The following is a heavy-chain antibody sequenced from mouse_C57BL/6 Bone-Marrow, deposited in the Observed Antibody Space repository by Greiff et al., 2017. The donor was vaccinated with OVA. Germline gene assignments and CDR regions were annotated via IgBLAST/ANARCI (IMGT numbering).Heavy chain of an antibody. CDR1: GYTFTSYW. CDR3: ASRGVLLLRYFDV. D-gene: IGHD1-1*01. V-gene: IGHV1-64*01. CDR2: IHPNCGST. J-gene: IGHJ1*03. Sequence: QVQLKQPGAELVKPGASVKLSCKASGYTFTSYWMHWVKQRPGQGLEWIGMIHPNCGSTNYNEKFKSKATLTVDKSSSTAYMQLSSLTSEDSAVYYCASRGVLLLRYFDVWGTGTTVTVSS.